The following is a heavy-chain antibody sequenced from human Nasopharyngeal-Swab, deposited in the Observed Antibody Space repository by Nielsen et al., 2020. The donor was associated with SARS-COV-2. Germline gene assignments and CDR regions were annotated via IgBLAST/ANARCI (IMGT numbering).Heavy chain of an antibody. CDR3: ARIGYSSSSTDY. CDR1: GFTFNNFG. J-gene: IGHJ4*02. V-gene: IGHV3-30*03. D-gene: IGHD6-6*01. Sequence: GGSLRLSCAASGFTFNNFGMHWVRQAPGKGLEWVAFISYEGSIRNYIDSVKGRFTVSRDSSKNTVYLQMNSLRIEDTAVYFCARIGYSSSSTDYWGQGTLVTVSS. CDR2: ISYEGSIR.